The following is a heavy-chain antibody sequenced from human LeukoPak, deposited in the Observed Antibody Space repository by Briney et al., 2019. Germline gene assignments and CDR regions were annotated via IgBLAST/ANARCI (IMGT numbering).Heavy chain of an antibody. Sequence: GGSLRLSCAASGFTFSSDSMNWVRQAPGKGLEWVSSISSSSSYIYYADSVKGRFTISRDNAKNSLYLQMNSLRAEDTAVYYCARGSRREGFDYWGQGTLVTVSS. J-gene: IGHJ4*02. CDR1: GFTFSSDS. CDR2: ISSSSSYI. V-gene: IGHV3-21*01. D-gene: IGHD6-13*01. CDR3: ARGSRREGFDY.